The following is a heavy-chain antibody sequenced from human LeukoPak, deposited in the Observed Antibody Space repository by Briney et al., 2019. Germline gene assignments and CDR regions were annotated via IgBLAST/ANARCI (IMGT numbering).Heavy chain of an antibody. CDR3: ARGVRGVVVVPAARIRFDP. CDR1: GGSFSGYY. V-gene: IGHV4-34*01. D-gene: IGHD2-2*01. J-gene: IGHJ5*02. CDR2: INHSGST. Sequence: SETLSLTCAVYGGSFSGYYWSWIRQPPGKGLEWIGEINHSGSTNYNPSLKSRVTISVDTSKNQFSLKLSSVTAADTAVYYCARGVRGVVVVPAARIRFDPWGQGTLVTVSS.